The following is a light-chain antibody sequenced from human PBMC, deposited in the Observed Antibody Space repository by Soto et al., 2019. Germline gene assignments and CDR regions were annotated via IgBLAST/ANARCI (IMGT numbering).Light chain of an antibody. Sequence: EIVMTQSPATLSLSPGETVILSCWASQNINNYLAWYQQKPGQAPRLLLYETSKWATGVPARFSGSGSETEFTLTINSLEADDYGVYFCQQYKIWPLTFGGGTKVEIK. CDR3: QQYKIWPLT. CDR1: QNINNY. V-gene: IGKV3-15*01. J-gene: IGKJ4*01. CDR2: ETS.